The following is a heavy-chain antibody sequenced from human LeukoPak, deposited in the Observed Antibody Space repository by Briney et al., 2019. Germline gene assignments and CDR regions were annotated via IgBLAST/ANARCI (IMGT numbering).Heavy chain of an antibody. D-gene: IGHD3-3*01. CDR3: ARGLRFLEWLYPSTGYYYMDV. Sequence: SVKVSCKASGGTFSSYAISWVRQAPGQGFEWMGGIIPIFGTANYAQKFQGRVTITTDESTSTAYMELSSLRSEDTAVYYCARGLRFLEWLYPSTGYYYMDVWGKGITVTVSS. CDR2: IIPIFGTA. J-gene: IGHJ6*03. V-gene: IGHV1-69*05. CDR1: GGTFSSYA.